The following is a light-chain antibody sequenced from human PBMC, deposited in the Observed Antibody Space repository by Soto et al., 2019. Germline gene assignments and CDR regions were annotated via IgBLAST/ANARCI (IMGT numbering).Light chain of an antibody. CDR1: RSDVGNYNL. V-gene: IGLV2-23*02. CDR3: CSYAGSDTWA. J-gene: IGLJ3*02. Sequence: QSALTQPASVSGSPGHSITISCAGTRSDVGNYNLVSWYQQHPGKAPKLIIYEVNKRPSGVSNLFSGSKSGNTASLTISGLQAEDEADYYCCSYAGSDTWAFGGGTKVTVL. CDR2: EVN.